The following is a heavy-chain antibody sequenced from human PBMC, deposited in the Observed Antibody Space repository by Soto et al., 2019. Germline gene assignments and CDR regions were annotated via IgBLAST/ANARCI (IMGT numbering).Heavy chain of an antibody. CDR2: ISGSGGST. J-gene: IGHJ6*02. CDR1: GFTFSSYA. V-gene: IGHV3-23*01. CDR3: AKDDSSGYYRSYYYYGMDV. Sequence: PGGSLRLSCAASGFTFSSYAMSWVRQAPGKGLEWVSAISGSGGSTYYADSVKGRFTISRDNSKNTLYLQMNSLRAEDTAVYYCAKDDSSGYYRSYYYYGMDVWGXGTTVTVSS. D-gene: IGHD3-22*01.